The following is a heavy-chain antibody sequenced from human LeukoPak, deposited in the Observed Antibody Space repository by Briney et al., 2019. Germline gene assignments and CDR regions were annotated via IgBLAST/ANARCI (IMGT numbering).Heavy chain of an antibody. CDR2: IYISGST. D-gene: IGHD6-6*01. V-gene: IGHV4-4*07. CDR3: ARGLRQLVRSWHY. Sequence: PSETLSLTCTVSGGSISSYYWSWIRQPAGKGLEWIGRIYISGSTNYNPSLKSRVTISVDTSKNQFSLKLSSVTAADTAVYYCARGLRQLVRSWHYWGQGTLVTVSS. CDR1: GGSISSYY. J-gene: IGHJ4*02.